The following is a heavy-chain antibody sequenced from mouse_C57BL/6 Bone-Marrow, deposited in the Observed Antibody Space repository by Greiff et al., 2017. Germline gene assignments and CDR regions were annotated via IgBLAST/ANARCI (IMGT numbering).Heavy chain of an antibody. CDR1: GYTFTDYY. Sequence: QVQLQQSGAELVRPGASVKLSCKASGYTFTDYYINWVKQRPGQGLEWIARIYPGSGNTYYNEKFKGKATLTAEKSSSTAYMQLISLTSEDSAVYFCARPRYYDGYYIYYAMDYWGQGTSVTVSS. CDR2: IYPGSGNT. V-gene: IGHV1-76*01. J-gene: IGHJ4*01. D-gene: IGHD2-3*01. CDR3: ARPRYYDGYYIYYAMDY.